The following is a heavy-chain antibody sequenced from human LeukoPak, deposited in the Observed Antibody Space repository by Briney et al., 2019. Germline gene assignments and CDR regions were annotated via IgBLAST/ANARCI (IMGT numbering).Heavy chain of an antibody. J-gene: IGHJ4*02. D-gene: IGHD1-26*01. CDR1: GFTLSSYW. Sequence: GGSLRLSCAASGFTLSSYWMHWVRQAPGKGLVWVSRINSDGSSTSYADSVKGRFTISRDNSKNTVYLQMDNLRPEDTAVYYCARDARLYKWELLAYWGQGTLVTVSS. CDR3: ARDARLYKWELLAY. CDR2: INSDGSST. V-gene: IGHV3-74*01.